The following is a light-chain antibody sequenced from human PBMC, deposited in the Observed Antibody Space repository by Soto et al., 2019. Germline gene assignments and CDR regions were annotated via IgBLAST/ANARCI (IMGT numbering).Light chain of an antibody. CDR1: SSNIGSNT. CDR2: TDN. J-gene: IGLJ3*02. V-gene: IGLV1-44*01. CDR3: AAWDDSLNGRV. Sequence: QSVLTQPPSASGTPGQRVTISCSGSSSNIGSNTVTWYQQLPGTAPKLLFYTDNQRPSGVPGRFSGSKSGTSASLAISGLQSEDEAEYYCAAWDDSLNGRVFGVGTKRTVL.